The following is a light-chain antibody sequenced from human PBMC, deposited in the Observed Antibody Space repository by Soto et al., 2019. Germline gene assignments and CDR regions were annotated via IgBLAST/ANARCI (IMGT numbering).Light chain of an antibody. CDR2: DAS. J-gene: IGKJ4*01. CDR3: PNSRSSAIS. CDR1: QGIGSA. V-gene: IGKV1-13*02. Sequence: IQMTQAPCSVSGAVGDRVSITCRASQGIGSALAWYQLKPGAAPALLIYDASTLESGVPSRFSGSRYGADFPLTISSLPPEAFATHSCPNSRSSAISVGGGTKVDIK.